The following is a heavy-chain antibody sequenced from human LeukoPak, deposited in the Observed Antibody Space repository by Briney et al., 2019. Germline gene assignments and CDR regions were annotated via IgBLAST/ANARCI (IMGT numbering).Heavy chain of an antibody. V-gene: IGHV1-69*05. Sequence: WASVKVSCKASGGTFSSYAISWVRQAPGQGLEWMGGIIPIFGTANYAQKFQGRVTITTDESTSTAYMELSSLRSEDTAVYYCARGGGGGAVGATSPFDYWGQGTLVTVSS. CDR2: IIPIFGTA. D-gene: IGHD1-26*01. CDR1: GGTFSSYA. CDR3: ARGGGGGAVGATSPFDY. J-gene: IGHJ4*02.